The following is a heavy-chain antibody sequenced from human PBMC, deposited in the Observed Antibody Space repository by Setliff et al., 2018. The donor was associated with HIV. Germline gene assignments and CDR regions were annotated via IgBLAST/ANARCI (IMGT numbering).Heavy chain of an antibody. CDR2: ISSSGNFI. CDR3: ARRAYCSSTTCFDF. Sequence: GGSLRLSCAASGFIFSGYTMVWVRQAPGKGLEWVSSISSSGNFIYYEDSVKGRLTVSRDNAQNSVYLQMDSLRAEDTAFYYCARRAYCSSTTCFDFWGQGTLVTVSS. V-gene: IGHV3-21*01. CDR1: GFIFSGYT. D-gene: IGHD2-2*01. J-gene: IGHJ4*02.